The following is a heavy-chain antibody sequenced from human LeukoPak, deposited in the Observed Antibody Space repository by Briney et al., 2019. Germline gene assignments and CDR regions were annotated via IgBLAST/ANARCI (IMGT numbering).Heavy chain of an antibody. CDR2: IYTSGST. CDR1: GGSISSGSYY. D-gene: IGHD6-13*01. CDR3: ARGGIRRTKYGSSRFDY. J-gene: IGHJ4*02. Sequence: PSETLSLTCTVSGGSISSGSYYWSWIRQPAGKGLEWIGRIYTSGSTNYNPSLKSRVTISVDTSKNQFSLKLSSVTAADTAVYYCARGGIRRTKYGSSRFDYWGQGTLVTVSS. V-gene: IGHV4-61*02.